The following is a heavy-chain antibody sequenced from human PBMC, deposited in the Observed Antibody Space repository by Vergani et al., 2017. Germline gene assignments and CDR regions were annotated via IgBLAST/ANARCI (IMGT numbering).Heavy chain of an antibody. V-gene: IGHV4-38-2*01. CDR1: GYSVGSGYY. Sequence: QVDLQESGPGLVKSSETLSLNCAVSGYSVGSGYYWCLIRQPPGRGLEWIGCVHRNGTTYYTSSLRRRAIFSRDTYKNHFSLRLTSVTAADTAVYYCARQNPYGSAHVDFWGRGVLVTVSA. D-gene: IGHD3-10*01. CDR2: VHRNGTT. J-gene: IGHJ4*02. CDR3: ARQNPYGSAHVDF.